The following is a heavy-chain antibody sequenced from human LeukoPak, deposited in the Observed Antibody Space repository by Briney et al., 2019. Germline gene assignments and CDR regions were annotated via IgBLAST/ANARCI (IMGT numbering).Heavy chain of an antibody. Sequence: PGGSLRLSCAASRFTFSSDAMSWVRQAPGKGLEWVSAISGSGGSTYYADSVKGRFTISRDNSKNTLYLQMNSLRAEDTAVYYCAKERDYSNYGDFDYWGQGTLVTVSS. CDR1: RFTFSSDA. D-gene: IGHD4-4*01. J-gene: IGHJ4*02. V-gene: IGHV3-23*01. CDR2: ISGSGGST. CDR3: AKERDYSNYGDFDY.